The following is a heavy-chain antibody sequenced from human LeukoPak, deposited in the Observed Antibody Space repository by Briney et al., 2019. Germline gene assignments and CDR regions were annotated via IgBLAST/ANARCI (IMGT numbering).Heavy chain of an antibody. Sequence: SETLSLTRAVYGGSFRGYYWIWIRQPPGKGLEWIGEINHSGSTNYHPSLQSRVTISVDTSKNQFSLKLSSVTAADTAVYYCARGAPHGYCSGGSCYSDYWGQGTLVTVSS. CDR2: INHSGST. CDR1: GGSFRGYY. J-gene: IGHJ4*02. V-gene: IGHV4-34*01. CDR3: ARGAPHGYCSGGSCYSDY. D-gene: IGHD2-15*01.